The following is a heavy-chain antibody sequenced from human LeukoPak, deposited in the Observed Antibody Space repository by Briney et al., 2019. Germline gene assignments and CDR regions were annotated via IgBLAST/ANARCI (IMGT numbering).Heavy chain of an antibody. CDR1: GYTFTSCD. V-gene: IGHV1-8*01. Sequence: ASVKVSCKASGYTFTSCDINWVRQATGHGLEWMGWKNPNSGNTGYAQKFQGRVTMTRNTSISTAYMELSSLTSEDTAVYYCAREHNWDYVGDRRFDPWGQGTLVTVSS. D-gene: IGHD1-7*01. J-gene: IGHJ5*02. CDR3: AREHNWDYVGDRRFDP. CDR2: KNPNSGNT.